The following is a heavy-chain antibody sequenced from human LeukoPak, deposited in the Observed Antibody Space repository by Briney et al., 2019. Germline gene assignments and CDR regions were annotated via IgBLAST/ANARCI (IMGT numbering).Heavy chain of an antibody. D-gene: IGHD3-3*01. CDR1: GFSLSTSGMC. Sequence: SGPALVKPTQTLTLTCTFSGFSLSTSGMCVSWVRQPPGKALEWLALIDWDDDKYYSTSLKTRLTISKDTSKNQVVLTMTNMDPVDTATYYCARTLRLLEYYYYYYYMDVWGKGTTVTVSS. CDR2: IDWDDDK. CDR3: ARTLRLLEYYYYYYYMDV. V-gene: IGHV2-70*20. J-gene: IGHJ6*03.